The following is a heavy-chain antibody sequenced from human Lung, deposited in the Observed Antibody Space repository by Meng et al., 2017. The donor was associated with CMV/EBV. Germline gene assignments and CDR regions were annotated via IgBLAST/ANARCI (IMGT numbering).Heavy chain of an antibody. CDR2: INPSGGST. D-gene: IGHD1-26*01. Sequence: SXXVSXKASGYTFTSYYMHWVRQAPGQGLEWMGIINPSGGSTSYAQKFQGRVTMTRDTSTSTVYMELSSLRSEDTAVYYCARGEPRDKTYDYWGQGTRVTVSS. V-gene: IGHV1-46*01. CDR1: GYTFTSYY. J-gene: IGHJ4*02. CDR3: ARGEPRDKTYDY.